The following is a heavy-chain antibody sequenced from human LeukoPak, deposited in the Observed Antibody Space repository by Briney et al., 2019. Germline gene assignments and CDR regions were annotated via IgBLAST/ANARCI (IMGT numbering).Heavy chain of an antibody. V-gene: IGHV3-74*01. CDR3: ARTIYGFSSGY. J-gene: IGHJ4*02. CDR1: GFTFSSYW. Sequence: GGSLRLSCAASGFTFSSYWMHWVRQVPGKGLVWVSHINRDGSTPRYADSVKGRFTISRDNAKNTLYLQMNSLRAEDTAVYYCARTIYGFSSGYWGQGTLVTVSS. D-gene: IGHD6-6*01. CDR2: INRDGSTP.